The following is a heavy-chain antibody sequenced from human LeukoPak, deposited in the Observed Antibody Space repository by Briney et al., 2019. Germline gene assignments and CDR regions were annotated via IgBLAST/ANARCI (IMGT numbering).Heavy chain of an antibody. CDR1: GGSISSRSYY. Sequence: PSETLSLTCTVSGGSISSRSYYWDWIRQPPGKGLEWIGNFYDSGSTYYNPSLKSRVTISGDTSKNQFSLKLSSVTAADTAVYYCASSSIVATINDYWGQGTLVTVSS. J-gene: IGHJ4*02. CDR3: ASSSIVATINDY. CDR2: FYDSGST. D-gene: IGHD5-12*01. V-gene: IGHV4-39*01.